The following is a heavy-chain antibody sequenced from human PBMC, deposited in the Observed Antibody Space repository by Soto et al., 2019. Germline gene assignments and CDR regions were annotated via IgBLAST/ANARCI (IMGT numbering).Heavy chain of an antibody. V-gene: IGHV1-69*12. CDR2: IIPIFGTA. J-gene: IGHJ4*02. CDR3: ARDGEVLRLYYYGSGSPAFVS. D-gene: IGHD3-10*01. CDR1: GGTFSSYA. Sequence: QVQLVQSGAEVKKPGSSVKVSCKASGGTFSSYAISWVRQAPGQGLEWMGGIIPIFGTANYAQKFQGRVTVTADESTSTAYMELSSLRSEDTAVYYCARDGEVLRLYYYGSGSPAFVSWGQGTLVTVSS.